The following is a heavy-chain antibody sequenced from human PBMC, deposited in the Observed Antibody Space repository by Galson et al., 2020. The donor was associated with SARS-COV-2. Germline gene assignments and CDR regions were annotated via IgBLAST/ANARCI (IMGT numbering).Heavy chain of an antibody. CDR3: AKVMTAFAYYYAIDV. V-gene: IGHV3-43*01. CDR2: ISCGGAST. J-gene: IGHJ6*01. D-gene: IGHD3-3*01. Sequence: GESLKISCAASGFTFDGYTMNWVRQAPGKGLEWVSHISCGGASTYYADSVKGRFTISRDNSKNSLYLQMNRLRTEHTALYYCAKVMTAFAYYYAIDVWGQGTTVSVS. CDR1: GFTFDGYT.